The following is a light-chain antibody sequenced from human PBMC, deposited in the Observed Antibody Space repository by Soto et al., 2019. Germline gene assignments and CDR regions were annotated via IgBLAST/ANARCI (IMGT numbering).Light chain of an antibody. J-gene: IGKJ5*01. V-gene: IGKV3-20*01. CDR2: GAS. CDR1: QSVSSSY. CDR3: QLYGISPH. Sequence: EIVLTQSPGTLSLSPGERASLXRRASQSVSSSYLAWYQQKPGQAPRLLIYGASSRATGIPDRFSGSGSGTDFTLTISRLEPEDFAVYYCQLYGISPHFGQGTRLEI.